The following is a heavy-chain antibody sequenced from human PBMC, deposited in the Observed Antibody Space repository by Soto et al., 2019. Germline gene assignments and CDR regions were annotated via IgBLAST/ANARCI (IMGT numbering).Heavy chain of an antibody. J-gene: IGHJ4*02. D-gene: IGHD5-12*01. V-gene: IGHV4-59*01. CDR1: GGSISSYY. Sequence: SETLSLTCTVSGGSISSYYWSWIRQPPGKGLEWIGHIYYSGSTNYNPSLKSRVTISVDTSKNQFSLKLSSVTAADTAVYYCARAARDGYNFDYWGQGTLVTVSS. CDR3: ARAARDGYNFDY. CDR2: IYYSGST.